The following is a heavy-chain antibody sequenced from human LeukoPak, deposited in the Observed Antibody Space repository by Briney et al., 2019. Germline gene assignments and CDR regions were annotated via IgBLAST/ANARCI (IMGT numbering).Heavy chain of an antibody. Sequence: PSETLSLTCVVYGGSFSDYYWIWIRQSPGKGLEWLGQINHSGSANYNPSLKSRITISVDSSKNQFSLELTSVAAADTAVYYCARQGASYGDYVWGYYYMDVWGRGTTVTVSS. CDR2: INHSGSA. CDR1: GGSFSDYY. D-gene: IGHD4-17*01. CDR3: ARQGASYGDYVWGYYYMDV. V-gene: IGHV4-34*01. J-gene: IGHJ6*03.